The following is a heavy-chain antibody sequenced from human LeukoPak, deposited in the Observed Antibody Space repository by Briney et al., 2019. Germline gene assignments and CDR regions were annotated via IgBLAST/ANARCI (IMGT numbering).Heavy chain of an antibody. J-gene: IGHJ4*02. CDR2: INPNIGAT. D-gene: IGHD1-14*01. CDR3: ARGQLTDDLDY. V-gene: IGHV1-2*02. CDR1: GYILSELS. Sequence: ASVKVSCKVSGYILSELSMHWVRQAPGQGLEWMGWINPNIGATKYARKFQGRVTMTRDTSISTAYMELSRLRSDDTAVYYCARGQLTDDLDYWGQGTLVTVSS.